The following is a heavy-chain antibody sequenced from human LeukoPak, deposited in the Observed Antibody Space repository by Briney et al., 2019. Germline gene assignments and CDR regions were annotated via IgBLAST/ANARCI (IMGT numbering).Heavy chain of an antibody. CDR2: ISAYNGNT. CDR1: GYSFTSYG. J-gene: IGHJ3*02. D-gene: IGHD3-10*01. Sequence: GESLKISCKGSGYSFTSYGISWVRQAPGQGLEWMGWISAYNGNTNYAQKLQGRVTMTTDTSTSTAYMELRSLRSDDTAVYYCARDDVGSVDAFDIWGQGTMVTVSS. CDR3: ARDDVGSVDAFDI. V-gene: IGHV1-18*01.